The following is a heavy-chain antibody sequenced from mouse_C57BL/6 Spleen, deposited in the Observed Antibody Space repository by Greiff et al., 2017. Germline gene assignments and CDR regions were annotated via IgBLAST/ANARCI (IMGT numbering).Heavy chain of an antibody. D-gene: IGHD1-1*01. V-gene: IGHV5-17*01. CDR1: GFTFSDYG. CDR3: ARRFTTVVAMDY. CDR2: ISSGSSTI. Sequence: EVMLVESGGGLVKPGGSLKLSCAASGFTFSDYGMHWVRQAPEKGLEWVAYISSGSSTIYYADTVKGRFTISRDNAKNTLFLQMTSLRSEDTAMYYCARRFTTVVAMDYWGQGTTLTVSS. J-gene: IGHJ2*01.